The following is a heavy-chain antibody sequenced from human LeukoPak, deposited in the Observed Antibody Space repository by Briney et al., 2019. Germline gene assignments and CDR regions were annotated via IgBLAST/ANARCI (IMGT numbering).Heavy chain of an antibody. J-gene: IGHJ4*02. D-gene: IGHD3-22*01. CDR2: INSDGSST. CDR1: GFTFSSYW. CDR3: ARAYYYDSSGYLF. Sequence: GESLKISCAASGFTFSSYWMHWVRQAPGKGLVWVSRINSDGSSTSYADSVKGRFTISRNNAKNTLYLQTNSLRAEDTAVYYCARAYYYDSSGYLFWGQGTLVTVSS. V-gene: IGHV3-74*01.